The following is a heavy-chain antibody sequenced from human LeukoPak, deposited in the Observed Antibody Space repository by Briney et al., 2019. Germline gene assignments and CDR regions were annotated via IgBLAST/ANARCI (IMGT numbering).Heavy chain of an antibody. V-gene: IGHV3-7*01. CDR2: IKQDGSVK. CDR1: GFTFSSHW. Sequence: GGSLGLSCAASGFTFSSHWMTWGRQAPGKGLEWVANIKQDGSVKSYLDSVKGRFTISRDNAKNSLYLQMHSLRADDTAVYYCARNLHWAFDSWGQGTLVTVSS. D-gene: IGHD7-27*01. CDR3: ARNLHWAFDS. J-gene: IGHJ4*02.